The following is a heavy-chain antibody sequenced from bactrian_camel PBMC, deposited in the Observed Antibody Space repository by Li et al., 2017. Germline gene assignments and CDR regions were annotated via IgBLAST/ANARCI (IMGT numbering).Heavy chain of an antibody. J-gene: IGHJ4*01. CDR3: AIDSTTGAYCHSLINFDF. D-gene: IGHD3*01. Sequence: HVQLVESGGESVQAGGSLRLSCEISLYIYSSYCMGWFRQAPGKEREGVATISPLGGGSLNKYYAASVEGRFTISQDKVKNTVYLQMNSLQPADTAVYYCAIDSTTGAYCHSLINFDFWGQGTQVTVS. CDR1: LYIYSSYC. CDR2: ISPLGGGSLNK. V-gene: IGHV3S1*01.